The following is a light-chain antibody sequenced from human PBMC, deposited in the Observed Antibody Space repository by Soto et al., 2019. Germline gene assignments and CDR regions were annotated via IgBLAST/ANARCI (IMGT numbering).Light chain of an antibody. CDR3: SSYTNSGTVV. CDR1: SSDIGGYNY. Sequence: QSALTQPASMSGSPGQSITISCTGTSSDIGGYNYVSWYQQHPGKAPKLMIYDVNIRPSGLSNRFSGSKSGNTASLTISGLQAEDESDYYCSSYTNSGTVVFGGGTKLTVL. CDR2: DVN. J-gene: IGLJ2*01. V-gene: IGLV2-14*01.